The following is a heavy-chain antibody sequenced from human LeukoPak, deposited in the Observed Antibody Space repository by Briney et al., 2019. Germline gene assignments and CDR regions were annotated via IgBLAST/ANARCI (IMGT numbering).Heavy chain of an antibody. CDR1: GGSISSSSYY. CDR2: MSYSGST. CDR3: ARFYNSWHAFHI. Sequence: SETLSLTCTVSGGSISSSSYYWVWIRPSPGKGLEWIGSMSYSGSTYYNPSLKSRVTISVDTSKNQFSLTLSSVTATDTAVYYCARFYNSWHAFHIWGQGTMVTVSS. J-gene: IGHJ3*02. V-gene: IGHV4-39*01. D-gene: IGHD6-6*01.